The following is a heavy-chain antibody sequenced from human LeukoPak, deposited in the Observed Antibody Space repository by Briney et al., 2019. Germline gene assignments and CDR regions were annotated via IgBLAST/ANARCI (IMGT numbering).Heavy chain of an antibody. V-gene: IGHV3-23*01. Sequence: GGSLRLSCAASGFTFISFSMNWVRQAPGKGLEWVSGITGDGTSTYYADSVKGRFTISRDNSKNTLYLQMNSLRAEDTAVYYCAKDVSTSFYYYYYMDVWGKGTTVTVSS. CDR2: ITGDGTST. D-gene: IGHD2-2*01. CDR3: AKDVSTSFYYYYYMDV. CDR1: GFTFISFS. J-gene: IGHJ6*03.